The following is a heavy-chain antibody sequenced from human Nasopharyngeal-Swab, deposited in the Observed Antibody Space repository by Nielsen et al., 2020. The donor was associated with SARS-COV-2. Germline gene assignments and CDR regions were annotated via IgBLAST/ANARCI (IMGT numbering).Heavy chain of an antibody. CDR2: IHIDGSST. CDR3: ARVDSASHRQIRYYNYYYMDV. Sequence: GESLKISCTASGFTFSSYWMRWVRQAPGKGLVRVSRIHIDGSSTSYGDSVKGRFTISRDDAKNTLYLQMNSLRTEDTAVYYCARVDSASHRQIRYYNYYYMDVWGKGTTVTVSS. CDR1: GFTFSSYW. V-gene: IGHV3-74*01. D-gene: IGHD1-26*01. J-gene: IGHJ6*03.